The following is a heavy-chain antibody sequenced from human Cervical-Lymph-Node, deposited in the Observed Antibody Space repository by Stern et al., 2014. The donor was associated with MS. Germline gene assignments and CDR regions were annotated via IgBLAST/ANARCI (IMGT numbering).Heavy chain of an antibody. Sequence: ELQLVESGGGLVQPGGSLRLSCAASGFIVSSNYMRWVRQAPGKGLEWVSVIYSDGSTYYADSVKGRFTIFRHNSENTVSLQMNSLRVEDTAVYYCAKDLCGGDCYFGFGGMDVWGQGTTVTVSS. CDR1: GFIVSSNY. D-gene: IGHD2-21*02. V-gene: IGHV3-53*04. CDR3: AKDLCGGDCYFGFGGMDV. CDR2: IYSDGST. J-gene: IGHJ6*02.